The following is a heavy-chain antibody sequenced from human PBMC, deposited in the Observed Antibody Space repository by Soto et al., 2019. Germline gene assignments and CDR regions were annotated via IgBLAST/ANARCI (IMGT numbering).Heavy chain of an antibody. CDR2: ISGRSSAI. Sequence: EVQLVESGGGLVQPGGSLRLSCAASGFTFSTYSLTWVRQAPGKGLEWVSYISGRSSAIYYADSVKGRFTISRDNAKNSLYLQMNSLRDEDTAVYYCVKWNGFGDHWGPGTLVTVSS. V-gene: IGHV3-48*02. D-gene: IGHD1-1*01. J-gene: IGHJ4*02. CDR1: GFTFSTYS. CDR3: VKWNGFGDH.